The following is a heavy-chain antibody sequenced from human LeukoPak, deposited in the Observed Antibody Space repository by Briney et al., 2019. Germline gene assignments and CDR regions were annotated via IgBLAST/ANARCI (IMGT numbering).Heavy chain of an antibody. CDR2: IYYSGST. V-gene: IGHV4-59*06. CDR1: GGSISSYY. D-gene: IGHD5-18*01. CDR3: ARQWDTAMTYVDT. J-gene: IGHJ5*02. Sequence: SETLSLTCTVSGGSISSYYWSWIRQHPGKGLEWIGYIYYSGSTYYNPSLKSRVTISVDTSKNQFSLKLSSVTAADTAVYYCARQWDTAMTYVDTWGQGILVTVSS.